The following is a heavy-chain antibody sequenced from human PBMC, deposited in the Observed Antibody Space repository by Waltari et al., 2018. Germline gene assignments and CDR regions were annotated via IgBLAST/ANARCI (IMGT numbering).Heavy chain of an antibody. CDR3: ARGRTTTVVKNPGSVDY. Sequence: QVQLVQSGAEVKKPGASVKVSCKASGYTFTGYYMHWVRPAPGQGLEWMGWINPNSGGTNYAQKFQGRVTMTRDTSISTAYMELSRLRSDDTAVYYCARGRTTTVVKNPGSVDYWGQGTLVTVSS. D-gene: IGHD4-17*01. V-gene: IGHV1-2*02. CDR1: GYTFTGYY. J-gene: IGHJ4*02. CDR2: INPNSGGT.